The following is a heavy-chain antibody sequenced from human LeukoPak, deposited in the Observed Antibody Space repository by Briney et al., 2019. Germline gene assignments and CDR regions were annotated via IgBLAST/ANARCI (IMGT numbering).Heavy chain of an antibody. D-gene: IGHD6-19*01. Sequence: GESLKISCKGSGYSFTSYWIGWVRQMPGKGLEWMAIINPVDSDTRISPSFQGQGTISVDKSISTAYLQWSSLKASDTAMYYCARFPYPGIAVADPYYFDYWGQGTLVTVSS. V-gene: IGHV5-51*01. CDR2: INPVDSDT. J-gene: IGHJ4*02. CDR1: GYSFTSYW. CDR3: ARFPYPGIAVADPYYFDY.